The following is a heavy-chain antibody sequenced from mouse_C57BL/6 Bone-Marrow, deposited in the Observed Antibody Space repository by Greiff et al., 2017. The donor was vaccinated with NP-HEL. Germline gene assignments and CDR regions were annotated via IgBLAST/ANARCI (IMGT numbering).Heavy chain of an antibody. CDR1: GYAFSSSW. D-gene: IGHD4-1*01. V-gene: IGHV1-82*01. J-gene: IGHJ2*01. Sequence: VMLVESGPELVKPGASVKISCKASGYAFSSSWMNWVKQRPGKGLEWIGRIYPGDGDTNYNGKFKGKATLTADKSSSTAYMQLSSLTSEDSAVYFCARSLGRRYFDYWGQGTTLTVSS. CDR2: IYPGDGDT. CDR3: ARSLGRRYFDY.